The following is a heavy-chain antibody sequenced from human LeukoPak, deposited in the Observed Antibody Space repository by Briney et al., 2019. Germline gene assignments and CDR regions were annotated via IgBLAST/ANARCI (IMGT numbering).Heavy chain of an antibody. CDR2: IYHTGRT. CDR3: ARYCTSTTCILRGFDY. J-gene: IGHJ4*02. V-gene: IGHV4-38-2*01. Sequence: SETLSLTCSVSGYSFTSGHYWGWIRQPPGWGLARLAIIYHTGRTHYNPSLKSRVTISVDTSKNQFSLKLSSVTAADTAVYYCARYCTSTTCILRGFDYWGQGTRVTVSS. D-gene: IGHD2-2*01. CDR1: GYSFTSGHY.